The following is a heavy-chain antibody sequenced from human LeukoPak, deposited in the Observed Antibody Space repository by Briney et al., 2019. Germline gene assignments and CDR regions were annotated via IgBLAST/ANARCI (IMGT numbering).Heavy chain of an antibody. CDR1: GFTFSSYG. J-gene: IGHJ4*02. V-gene: IGHV3-30*18. CDR2: ISYDGSNK. CDR3: AKDRDTAMDFDY. D-gene: IGHD5-18*01. Sequence: PGRSLRLSCAASGFTFSSYGMHRVRQAPGKGLEWVAVISYDGSNKYYADSVKGRFTISRDNSKNTLYLQMNSLRAEDTAVYYCAKDRDTAMDFDYWGQGTLVTVPS.